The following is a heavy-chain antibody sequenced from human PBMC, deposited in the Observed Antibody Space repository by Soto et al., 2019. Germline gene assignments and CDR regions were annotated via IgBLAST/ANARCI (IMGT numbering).Heavy chain of an antibody. Sequence: VGSLRLSCAGSGFTFSSYSMNWVRQAPGKGLEWVSSISSSSSYIYYADSVKGRFTISRDNAKNSLHLQMNSLRAEDTAVYYCARDEGRGYYYDSSGYTSFDYWGQGTLVTVYS. CDR3: ARDEGRGYYYDSSGYTSFDY. J-gene: IGHJ4*02. V-gene: IGHV3-21*01. CDR2: ISSSSSYI. CDR1: GFTFSSYS. D-gene: IGHD3-22*01.